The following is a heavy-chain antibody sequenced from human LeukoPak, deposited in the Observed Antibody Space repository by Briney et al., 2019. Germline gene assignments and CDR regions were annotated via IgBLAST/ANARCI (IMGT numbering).Heavy chain of an antibody. D-gene: IGHD6-13*01. J-gene: IGHJ4*02. CDR1: GYTFTYHY. CDR2: ISAYNGNT. V-gene: IGHV1-18*04. Sequence: GASVKVSCKASGYTFTYHYIHLVRQAPGQGLEWMGWISAYNGNTNYAQKLQGRVTMTTGTSTSTAYMELRSLRSDDTAVYYCARVSGIAALNELYYFDYWGQGTLVTVSS. CDR3: ARVSGIAALNELYYFDY.